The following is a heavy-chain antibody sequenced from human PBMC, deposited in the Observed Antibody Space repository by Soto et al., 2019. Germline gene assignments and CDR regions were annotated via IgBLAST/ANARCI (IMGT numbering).Heavy chain of an antibody. V-gene: IGHV4-34*01. CDR3: AREGRYYASGRFWWFDP. CDR1: GGSFSDYY. J-gene: IGHJ5*02. Sequence: QVQLQQWGAGLLKPSETLSLTCAVYGGSFSDYYCSWIRQPPGKGLEWMGEINHSRSTNYNPSLKSRVTISVDTSKNQFSLKLSSVTAADTAVYYCAREGRYYASGRFWWFDPWGQGTLVTVSS. D-gene: IGHD3-10*01. CDR2: INHSRST.